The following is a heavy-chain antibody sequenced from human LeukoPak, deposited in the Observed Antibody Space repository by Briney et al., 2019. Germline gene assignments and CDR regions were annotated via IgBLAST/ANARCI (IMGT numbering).Heavy chain of an antibody. CDR1: GGSISSGGFY. J-gene: IGHJ4*02. V-gene: IGHV4-31*03. D-gene: IGHD3-10*01. Sequence: SETLSLTCTISGGSISSGGFYWGWIRQLPGRGLEWIGYLSYIGSTYYSPSLKSRVTISPDMSKNRFSLRPTSVTAADTAVYFCARGVRGVTSYDLDSWGQGTLVTVSS. CDR3: ARGVRGVTSYDLDS. CDR2: LSYIGST.